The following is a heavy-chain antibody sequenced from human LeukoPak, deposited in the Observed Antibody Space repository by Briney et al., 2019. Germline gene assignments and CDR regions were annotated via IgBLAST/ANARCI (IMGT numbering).Heavy chain of an antibody. V-gene: IGHV3-53*01. J-gene: IGHJ5*02. D-gene: IGHD3-3*01. CDR3: ARSTSGHNWFDP. CDR1: GFTVSSNY. Sequence: PGGSLRHSCAASGFTVSSNYMSWVRQAPGKGLEWVSVIYSGGSTYYADSVKGRFTISRDNSKNTLYVQMNSLRAEDTAVYYCARSTSGHNWFDPWGQGTLVTLCS. CDR2: IYSGGST.